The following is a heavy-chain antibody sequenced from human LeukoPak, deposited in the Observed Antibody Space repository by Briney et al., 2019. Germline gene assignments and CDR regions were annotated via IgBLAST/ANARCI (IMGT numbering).Heavy chain of an antibody. J-gene: IGHJ6*04. CDR3: AREPIRKYCSSTSCPRYYYYGMDV. V-gene: IGHV4-34*01. D-gene: IGHD2-2*01. CDR2: INHSGST. CDR1: GGSFSGYY. Sequence: SETLSPTCPVYGGSFSGYYWSWIRQPPGKGLEWIGEINHSGSTNYNPSLKSRVTISVDTSKNQFSLKLSSVTAVDTAVYYCAREPIRKYCSSTSCPRYYYYGMDVWGKGTTVTVSS.